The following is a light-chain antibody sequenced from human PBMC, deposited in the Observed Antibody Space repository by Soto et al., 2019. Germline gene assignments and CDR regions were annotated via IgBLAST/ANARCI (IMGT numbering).Light chain of an antibody. CDR1: SSDVGGYNL. CDR2: EVN. J-gene: IGLJ1*01. V-gene: IGLV2-8*01. CDR3: CSYADNNIYV. Sequence: QSVLTQPPSASGSPGQSVTISCAGTSSDVGGYNLVSWYQQYPGKAPQLMIYEVNKRPSGVPDRFSGSKSGNTASLTVSGLQAEDEADYYCCSYADNNIYVFGTGTKVTVL.